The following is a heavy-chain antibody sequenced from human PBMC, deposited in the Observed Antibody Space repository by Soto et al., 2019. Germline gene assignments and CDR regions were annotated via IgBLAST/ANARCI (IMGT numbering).Heavy chain of an antibody. CDR2: ISSNGGST. V-gene: IGHV3-64D*06. D-gene: IGHD3-22*01. CDR3: VKGRKYYYDSSGYYRFDY. CDR1: GFTFSSYA. J-gene: IGHJ4*02. Sequence: VGSLRLSCSASGFTFSSYAMHWVRQAPGKGLEYVSAISSNGGSTYYADSVKGRFTISRDNSKNTLYLQMSSLRAEDTAVYYCVKGRKYYYDSSGYYRFDYWGQGTLVTVSS.